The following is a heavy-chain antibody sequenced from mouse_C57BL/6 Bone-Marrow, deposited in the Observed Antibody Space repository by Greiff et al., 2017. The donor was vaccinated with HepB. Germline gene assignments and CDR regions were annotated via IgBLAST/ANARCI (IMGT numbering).Heavy chain of an antibody. V-gene: IGHV1-55*01. CDR3: ARGSDDAY. CDR2: IYPGSGST. Sequence: QVQLQQPGAELVKPGASVKMSCKASGYTFTSYWITWVKQRPGQGLEWIGDIYPGSGSTNYNEKFKSKATLTVDKSSSTAYMQLSSLTSEDSAVYYCARGSDDAYWGQGTLVTVSA. J-gene: IGHJ3*01. CDR1: GYTFTSYW.